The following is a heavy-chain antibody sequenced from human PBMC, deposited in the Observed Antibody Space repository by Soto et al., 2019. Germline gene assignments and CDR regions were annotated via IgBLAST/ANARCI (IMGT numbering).Heavy chain of an antibody. J-gene: IGHJ4*02. CDR2: ISGSDGTT. V-gene: IGHV3-23*01. CDR1: GFSFSSYA. Sequence: GGSLRLSCAASGFSFSSYAMSWVRQAPGKGLEWVSAISGSDGTTYYADSVKGRFTISRDNSKNTLYLQMNSLRAEDTAIYYCANPFTGGIYYLYFYYWGQRALVTVSS. D-gene: IGHD1-26*01. CDR3: ANPFTGGIYYLYFYY.